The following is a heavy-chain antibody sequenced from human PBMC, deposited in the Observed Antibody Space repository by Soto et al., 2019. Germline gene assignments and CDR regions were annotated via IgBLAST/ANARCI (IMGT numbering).Heavy chain of an antibody. Sequence: GGSLRLSCTASGFTFGDYAMSWVRQAPGKGLEWVGFIRSKAYGGTTEYAASVKGRFTISRDDSKSIAYLQMTSLKTEDTAVYYWTRDSPPYYDFWSGYFRFDPWGQGTLVTVSS. CDR2: IRSKAYGGTT. D-gene: IGHD3-3*01. CDR1: GFTFGDYA. V-gene: IGHV3-49*04. CDR3: TRDSPPYYDFWSGYFRFDP. J-gene: IGHJ5*02.